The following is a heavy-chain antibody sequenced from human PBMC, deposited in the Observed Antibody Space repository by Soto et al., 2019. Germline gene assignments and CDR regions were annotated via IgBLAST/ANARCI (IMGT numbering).Heavy chain of an antibody. CDR2: ISAYNYNT. CDR1: GYTFTSYG. V-gene: IGHV1-18*01. J-gene: IGHJ5*02. Sequence: ASMKVSCKASGYTFTSYGLSWVRQAPGQGLEWMGRISAYNYNTNYAQKLQGRVTMTTDTSTSTAYMELRSLRSDDTAVYYCARVVGALGHWFDPWGQGTLVTVSS. CDR3: ARVVGALGHWFDP. D-gene: IGHD1-26*01.